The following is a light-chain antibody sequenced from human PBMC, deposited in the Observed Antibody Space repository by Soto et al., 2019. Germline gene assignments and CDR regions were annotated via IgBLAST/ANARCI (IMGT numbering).Light chain of an antibody. J-gene: IGLJ2*01. CDR3: SSYTSSSTVI. CDR2: DVT. Sequence: QSALTQPASVSGSPGQSITISCTGTSSDVGGYNYVSWYQQHSGKAPKLMIFDVTNRPSEISNRFSGSKSGNTASLTISGLQADDEADYYCSSYTSSSTVIFGGGTKLTVL. V-gene: IGLV2-14*03. CDR1: SSDVGGYNY.